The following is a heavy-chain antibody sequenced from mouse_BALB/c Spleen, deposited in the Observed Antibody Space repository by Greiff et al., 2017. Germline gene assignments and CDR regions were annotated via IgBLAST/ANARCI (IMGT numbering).Heavy chain of an antibody. D-gene: IGHD2-2*01. V-gene: IGHV3-2*02. Sequence: EVQGVESGPGLVKPSQSLSLTCTVTGYSITSDYAWNWIRQFPGNKLEWMGYISYSGSTSYNPSLKSRISITRDTPKNQFFLQLNSVTTEDTATYYCARGGGYDRFAYWGQGTLVTVSA. CDR2: ISYSGST. CDR1: GYSITSDYA. J-gene: IGHJ3*01. CDR3: ARGGGYDRFAY.